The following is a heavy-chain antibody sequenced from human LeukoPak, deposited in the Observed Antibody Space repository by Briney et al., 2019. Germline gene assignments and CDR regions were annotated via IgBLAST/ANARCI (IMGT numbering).Heavy chain of an antibody. D-gene: IGHD6-19*01. CDR2: IYHSGST. CDR1: GGSISSSSYY. V-gene: IGHV4-39*01. CDR3: ARLVAGTAEYFQH. Sequence: SETLSLTCTVSGGSISSSSYYWGWIRQPPGKGLEWIGSIYHSGSTYYNPSLKSRVTISVDTSKNQFSLKLSSVTAADTAVYYCARLVAGTAEYFQHWGQGTLVTVSS. J-gene: IGHJ1*01.